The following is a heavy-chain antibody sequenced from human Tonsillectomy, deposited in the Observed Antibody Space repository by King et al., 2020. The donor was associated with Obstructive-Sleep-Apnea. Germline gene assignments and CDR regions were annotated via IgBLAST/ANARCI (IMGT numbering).Heavy chain of an antibody. J-gene: IGHJ3*02. V-gene: IGHV2-5*02. CDR2: IFWDVYN. CDR1: GFSLSTSGVG. Sequence: ITLKESGPTLVKPTQTLTLTCTFSGFSLSTSGVGVGCVCQPPEKAPEWFALIFWDVYNHSRPSLNSRSTVTNDTSKNQGVLTMTNMDPVDTATYYCAHRARGDAFDIWGQGTMVTVSS. D-gene: IGHD3-10*01. CDR3: AHRARGDAFDI.